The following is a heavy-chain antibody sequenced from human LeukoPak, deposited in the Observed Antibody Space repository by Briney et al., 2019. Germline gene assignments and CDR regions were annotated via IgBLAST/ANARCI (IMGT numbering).Heavy chain of an antibody. CDR2: IIPILGIA. CDR3: ARGPGGSASFDY. Sequence: SVKVSCKASGYRFTTHGISWVRQAPGQGLEWMGRIIPILGIANYAQKFQGRVTITADKSTSTAYMELSSLRSEDTAVYYCARGPGGSASFDYWGQGTLVTVSS. D-gene: IGHD3-10*01. J-gene: IGHJ4*02. V-gene: IGHV1-69*04. CDR1: GYRFTTHG.